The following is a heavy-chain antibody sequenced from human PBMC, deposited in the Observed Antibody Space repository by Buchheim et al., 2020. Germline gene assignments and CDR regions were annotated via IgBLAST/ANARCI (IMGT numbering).Heavy chain of an antibody. Sequence: EVQLLESGGGLEQPGESPRLSCAASGFTFGSSAVSWVRQAPGMGLECVATIRGSDGSTYYADSVKGRFTISSDNSKNTFYLQMNRLRVDDTAVYYCVKGIYLGSWGQGT. J-gene: IGHJ4*02. D-gene: IGHD3-10*01. CDR1: GFTFGSSA. CDR3: VKGIYLGS. V-gene: IGHV3-23*01. CDR2: IRGSDGST.